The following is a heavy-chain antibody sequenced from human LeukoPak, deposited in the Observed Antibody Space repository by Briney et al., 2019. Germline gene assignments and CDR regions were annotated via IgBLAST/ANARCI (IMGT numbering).Heavy chain of an antibody. CDR2: ISSSSSYI. CDR3: AREEGYLDAGFDY. V-gene: IGHV3-21*01. D-gene: IGHD6-13*01. Sequence: GGSLRLSCAASGFTFSSYSMNWVRQAPGKGLEWVSSISSSSSYIYYADSVKGRFTISRDNAKNSLYLQMNSLRAEDTAVYYCAREEGYLDAGFDYWGQGTLVTVSS. J-gene: IGHJ4*02. CDR1: GFTFSSYS.